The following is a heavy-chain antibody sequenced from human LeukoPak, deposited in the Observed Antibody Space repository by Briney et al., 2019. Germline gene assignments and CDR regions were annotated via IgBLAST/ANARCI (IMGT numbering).Heavy chain of an antibody. Sequence: ASVKVSCKASGYTFTSYDINWVRQATGQGLEWMGWMNPNSGNTGYAQKFQGRVTMTRNTSISTAYMELSSLRSEDTAVYYCARGRYLEDYYYYGMDVWGQGTTVTASS. CDR1: GYTFTSYD. CDR2: MNPNSGNT. V-gene: IGHV1-8*01. D-gene: IGHD3-16*02. CDR3: ARGRYLEDYYYYGMDV. J-gene: IGHJ6*02.